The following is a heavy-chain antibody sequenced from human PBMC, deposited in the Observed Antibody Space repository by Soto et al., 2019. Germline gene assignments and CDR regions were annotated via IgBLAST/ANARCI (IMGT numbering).Heavy chain of an antibody. CDR1: GVTFSSYA. CDR3: ARDKGAAERFDY. D-gene: IGHD1-1*01. V-gene: IGHV1-69*01. Sequence: QVQLVQSGAEVKKPGSSVKVSCKASGVTFSSYAISWVRQAPGTGLEWMGGTTPICGPANYAQKFQGRVTITADESTSTGYMAMSSLRSEDTAVYYWARDKGAAERFDYWGQGTLVTVSS. CDR2: TTPICGPA. J-gene: IGHJ4*02.